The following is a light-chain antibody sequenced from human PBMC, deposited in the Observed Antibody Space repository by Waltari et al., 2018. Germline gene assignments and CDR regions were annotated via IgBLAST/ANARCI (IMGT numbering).Light chain of an antibody. J-gene: IGLJ2*01. Sequence: SYELTQPSSVSVSPGQTARITCSGDILAKTHARWFQQKPGQAPLLVIFQDNLRPSGIPERFAGSSSGTTVTLTIIGAHVDDEADYHCYSASDNNLVIFGGGTKLTVL. CDR1: ILAKTH. CDR2: QDN. V-gene: IGLV3-27*01. CDR3: YSASDNNLVI.